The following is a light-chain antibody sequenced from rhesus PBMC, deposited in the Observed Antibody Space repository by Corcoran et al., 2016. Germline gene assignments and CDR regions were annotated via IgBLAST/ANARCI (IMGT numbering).Light chain of an antibody. CDR2: GAA. CDR1: QRVSSD. V-gene: IGKV3-24*04. CDR3: LQSSNWPLT. Sequence: EIVMTQSPATLALSPGERASRSCRARQRVSSDLAGNQQKTGQAPLLLIYGAASRATGLPDRFSGGGSGTGFTLTISSLWPEDVGVYFCLQSSNWPLTFGGGTKVEIK. J-gene: IGKJ4*01.